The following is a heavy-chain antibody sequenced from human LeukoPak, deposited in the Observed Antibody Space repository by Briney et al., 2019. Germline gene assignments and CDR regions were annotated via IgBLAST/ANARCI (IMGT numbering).Heavy chain of an antibody. J-gene: IGHJ4*02. CDR2: ITSSDSTT. CDR1: GFTFSSYE. V-gene: IGHV3-48*03. CDR3: ARVFDI. Sequence: GGSLRLSCVASGFTFSSYEMNWVRQAPGKGLEWLSYITSSDSTTHYADSVKGRFTISRDNAKNSLYLQMNSLRDQDTAVYYCARVFDIWGQGTLVTVSS. D-gene: IGHD2-15*01.